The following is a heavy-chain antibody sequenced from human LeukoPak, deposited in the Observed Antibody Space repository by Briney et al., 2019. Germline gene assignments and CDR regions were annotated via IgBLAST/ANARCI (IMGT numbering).Heavy chain of an antibody. CDR1: GGSISSYY. CDR3: ARLVAGTLDAFDI. D-gene: IGHD6-19*01. J-gene: IGHJ3*02. Sequence: PSETLSLTCTVSGGSISSYYWSWIRQPPGEGLEWIGYIYYSGSTNYNPSLKSRVTISVDTSKNQFSLKLSSVTAADTAVYYCARLVAGTLDAFDIWGQGTMVTVSS. CDR2: IYYSGST. V-gene: IGHV4-59*08.